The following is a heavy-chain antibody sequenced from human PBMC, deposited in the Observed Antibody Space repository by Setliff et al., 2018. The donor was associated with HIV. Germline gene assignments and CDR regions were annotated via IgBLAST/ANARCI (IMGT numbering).Heavy chain of an antibody. CDR3: ARSPAAEGY. J-gene: IGHJ4*02. D-gene: IGHD6-13*01. Sequence: KPSETLSLTCTVSGGSISTSSYYWGWIRQPPGKGLEWIGNIFYTGHTYYNPSLRSRLTISVDTSKNQISLKMTSVTAADTAVYFCARSPAAEGYWGQGTLVTVSS. CDR2: IFYTGHT. CDR1: GGSISTSSYY. V-gene: IGHV4-39*01.